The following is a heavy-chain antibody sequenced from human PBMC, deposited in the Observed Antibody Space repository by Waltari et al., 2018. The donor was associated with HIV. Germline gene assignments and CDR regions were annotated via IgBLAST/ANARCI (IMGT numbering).Heavy chain of an antibody. D-gene: IGHD3-10*01. CDR1: GPSISSRRYY. CDR2: TMYSGDT. J-gene: IGHJ5*01. V-gene: IGHV4-39*01. CDR3: ARHDGTSYYFGSDMNPRPFSFWFAS. Sequence: QLLLQESGPGLVRPSETLSLTCTVTGPSISSRRYYWGWVRQPPGKGLEWIVSTMYSGDTYNNPSIKSRVAISVDTSRNQFSLNLTSVTAADTALYYCARHDGTSYYFGSDMNPRPFSFWFASWGQGILVTVSS.